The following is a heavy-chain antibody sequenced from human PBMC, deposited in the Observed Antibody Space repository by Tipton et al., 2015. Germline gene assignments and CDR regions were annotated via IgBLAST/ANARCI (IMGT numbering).Heavy chain of an antibody. J-gene: IGHJ4*02. Sequence: TLSLTCDVSGYSISSGYYWGWIRQPPGKGLEWIGSISHSGNTYYNPSLKSRVTMSRDTSKNQFSLKLTSLTAADTAVYYCACQDYDSLTRDYQTVDYWGQGTLVTVSS. V-gene: IGHV4-38-2*01. CDR3: ACQDYDSLTRDYQTVDY. CDR1: GYSISSGYY. CDR2: ISHSGNT. D-gene: IGHD3-9*01.